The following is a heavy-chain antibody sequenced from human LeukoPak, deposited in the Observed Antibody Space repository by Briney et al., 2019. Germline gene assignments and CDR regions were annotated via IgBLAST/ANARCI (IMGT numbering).Heavy chain of an antibody. Sequence: SETLSLTCTVSGDSIGSSSYYWGWIRQPPGKGLEWIGSIYYSGSTYYNPSLKSRVTISVDTSKTQFSLKLRSVTAADTAVYYCARPGGHSYSYGFDYWGQGTLVTVSS. CDR1: GDSIGSSSYY. CDR3: ARPGGHSYSYGFDY. J-gene: IGHJ4*02. CDR2: IYYSGST. D-gene: IGHD5-18*01. V-gene: IGHV4-39*01.